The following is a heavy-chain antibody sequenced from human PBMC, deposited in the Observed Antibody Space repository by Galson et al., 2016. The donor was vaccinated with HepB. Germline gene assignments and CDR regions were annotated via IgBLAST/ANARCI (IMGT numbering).Heavy chain of an antibody. CDR2: IYSAGST. J-gene: IGHJ5*02. V-gene: IGHV3-53*01. CDR1: GFTVGNNF. Sequence: SLRLSCAVSGFTVGNNFMSWVRQAPGKGLEWVSLIYSAGSTDYADSVRGRFTISRENSNNTLYLQMNSLTTEDTAIYYCARDGTGFKTWGQGTRVTVSS. D-gene: IGHD6-19*01. CDR3: ARDGTGFKT.